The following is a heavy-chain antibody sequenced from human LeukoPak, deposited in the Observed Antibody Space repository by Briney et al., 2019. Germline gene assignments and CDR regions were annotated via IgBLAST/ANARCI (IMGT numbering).Heavy chain of an antibody. Sequence: SGTLSLTCTVSGGSISSGDYYWSWIRQPPGKGLEWIGYIYYSGSTYYNPSLKSRVTISVDTSKNQFSLKLSSVTAADTAVYYCARGSDYYDSSGLNYFDYWGQGTLVTVSS. J-gene: IGHJ4*02. CDR1: GGSISSGDYY. V-gene: IGHV4-30-4*01. CDR3: ARGSDYYDSSGLNYFDY. CDR2: IYYSGST. D-gene: IGHD3-22*01.